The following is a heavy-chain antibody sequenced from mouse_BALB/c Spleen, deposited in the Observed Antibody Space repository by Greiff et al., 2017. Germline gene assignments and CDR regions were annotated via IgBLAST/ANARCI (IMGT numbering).Heavy chain of an antibody. CDR1: GFTFSSFG. CDR3: ARDDYGAMGY. Sequence: EVMLVESGGGLVQPGGSRKLSCAASGFTFSSFGMHWVRQAPEKGLEWVAYISSGSSTIYYADTVKGRFTISRDNPKNTLFLQMTSLRSEDTAMYYCARDDYGAMGYWGQGTSVTVSS. J-gene: IGHJ4*01. CDR2: ISSGSSTI. V-gene: IGHV5-17*02.